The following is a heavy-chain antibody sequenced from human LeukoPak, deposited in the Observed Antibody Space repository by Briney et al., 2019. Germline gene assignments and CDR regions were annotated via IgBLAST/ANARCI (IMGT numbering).Heavy chain of an antibody. CDR3: ARVAHYGSGSYYGLYYYYYMDV. D-gene: IGHD3-10*01. Sequence: GGSLRLSCAASGFSFSSYWMTWIRQAPGKGLEWVANIKEYGTEKYYADSVKGRFTISRDNAKNSLYLQMNSLRAEDTALYHCARVAHYGSGSYYGLYYYYYMDVWGKGTTVTISS. CDR2: IKEYGTEK. V-gene: IGHV3-7*03. J-gene: IGHJ6*03. CDR1: GFSFSSYW.